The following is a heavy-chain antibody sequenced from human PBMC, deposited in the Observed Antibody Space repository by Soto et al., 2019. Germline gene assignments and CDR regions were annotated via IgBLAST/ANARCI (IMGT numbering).Heavy chain of an antibody. Sequence: PSETLSLTCTVSGGSISSSSYFWGWIRQPPGKGLEWIGSIYYSGSTYYNPSLKSRVTVSVDTSKNQFSLKLSSVTAEDTAVYYCTSSPALHWGQGTLVTVSS. J-gene: IGHJ4*02. CDR1: GGSISSSSYF. CDR3: TSSPALH. CDR2: IYYSGST. V-gene: IGHV4-39*07.